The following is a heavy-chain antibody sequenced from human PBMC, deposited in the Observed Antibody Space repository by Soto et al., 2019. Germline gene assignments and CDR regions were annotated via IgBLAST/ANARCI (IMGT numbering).Heavy chain of an antibody. V-gene: IGHV1-18*01. Sequence: ASVKVSCKASGYTFTSYGISWVRQAPGQGLEWMGWINAYNGNTNYAQKLQGRVTMTTDTSTSTAYMELRSLRSEDTAVYYCARGLIYDSSGYYFDYWGQGTLVTVSS. CDR2: INAYNGNT. J-gene: IGHJ4*02. CDR1: GYTFTSYG. D-gene: IGHD3-22*01. CDR3: ARGLIYDSSGYYFDY.